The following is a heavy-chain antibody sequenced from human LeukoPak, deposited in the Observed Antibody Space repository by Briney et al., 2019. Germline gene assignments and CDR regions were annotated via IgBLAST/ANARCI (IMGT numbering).Heavy chain of an antibody. Sequence: SETLSLTCTVSGGPVSSGCYYWSWIRQPPGKGLEWIGYIYYSGSTNCNPSLKSRVTISEDTSKNQVSLKLSSVTAADTAVYYCARHTELGGDFDYWGQGTLVTVSS. CDR2: IYYSGST. J-gene: IGHJ4*02. D-gene: IGHD1-14*01. CDR3: ARHTELGGDFDY. CDR1: GGPVSSGCYY. V-gene: IGHV4-61*01.